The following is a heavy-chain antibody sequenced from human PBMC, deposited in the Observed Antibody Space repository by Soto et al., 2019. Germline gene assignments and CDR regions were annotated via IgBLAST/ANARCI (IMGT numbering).Heavy chain of an antibody. CDR2: IYHGGST. D-gene: IGHD1-7*01. CDR1: GGSITSINW. Sequence: QVQLQESGPGLVRPSETLSLTCAVSGGSITSINWWSWVRQSPEKGLEWIGDIYHGGSTKYVPSLESRLTRSIDKSKNQFSLRLSSVTAADTAVYYCATLELGAVSWGPGILVTVSS. J-gene: IGHJ5*02. CDR3: ATLELGAVS. V-gene: IGHV4-4*02.